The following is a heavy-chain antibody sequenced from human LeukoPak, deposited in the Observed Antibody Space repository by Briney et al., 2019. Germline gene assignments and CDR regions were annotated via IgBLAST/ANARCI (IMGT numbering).Heavy chain of an antibody. CDR1: GFTFSSNY. Sequence: GGSLRLSCAASGFTFSSNYMSWVRQAPGKGLEWGSVIYSGGRTDYSDSVKGRFTISRDNAKNTLYLQMNSLRAEDTAMYYCARLLQGGLVYCGDVCLGAFDIWGQGTMVTVSS. D-gene: IGHD2-21*02. V-gene: IGHV3-53*01. CDR3: ARLLQGGLVYCGDVCLGAFDI. J-gene: IGHJ3*02. CDR2: IYSGGRT.